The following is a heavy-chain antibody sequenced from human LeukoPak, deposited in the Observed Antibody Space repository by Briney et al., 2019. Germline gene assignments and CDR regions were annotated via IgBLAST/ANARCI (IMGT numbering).Heavy chain of an antibody. V-gene: IGHV3-23*01. CDR3: AKVPAATVTLRPYNWCDP. D-gene: IGHD4-11*01. Sequence: PGGSLRPSCAASGFTFSSYAMSWVRQAPGRGLEWVSAISGSGGRTYYADSQKGRFPISRDTSKNTLYLQMNSLRAEDTAVYYCAKVPAATVTLRPYNWCDPWGQGTLVTVSS. J-gene: IGHJ5*02. CDR2: ISGSGGRT. CDR1: GFTFSSYA.